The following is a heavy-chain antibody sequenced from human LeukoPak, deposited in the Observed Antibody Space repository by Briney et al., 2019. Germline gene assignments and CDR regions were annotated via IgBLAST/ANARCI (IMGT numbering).Heavy chain of an antibody. D-gene: IGHD6-13*01. J-gene: IGHJ4*02. Sequence: KAGASLQISCKGSGYTFTSQWISWVRQLPGKGLEWMGRIDPSDSYTNYSPSFQGHVTISADKSTSTAYLQWSSLKASDSAIYYCARGPSSSWYWYFDYWGQGSLVIVSS. CDR2: IDPSDSYT. CDR3: ARGPSSSWYWYFDY. CDR1: GYTFTSQW. V-gene: IGHV5-10-1*01.